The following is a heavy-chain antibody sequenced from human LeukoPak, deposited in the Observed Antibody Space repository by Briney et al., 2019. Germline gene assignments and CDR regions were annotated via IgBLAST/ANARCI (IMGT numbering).Heavy chain of an antibody. CDR2: IYHSGST. CDR3: ASQGVHSSSRGFDP. V-gene: IGHV4-38-2*01. J-gene: IGHJ5*02. Sequence: SETLSLTCAVSGYSISSGYYWGWIRQPPGKGLEWIGSIYHSGSTYYNPSLKSRVTISVGTSKNQFSLKLSSVTAADTAVYYCASQGVHSSSRGFDPRGQGTLVTVSS. D-gene: IGHD6-13*01. CDR1: GYSISSGYY.